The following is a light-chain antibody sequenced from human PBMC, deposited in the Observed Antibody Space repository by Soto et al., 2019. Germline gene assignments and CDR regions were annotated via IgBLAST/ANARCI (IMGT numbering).Light chain of an antibody. CDR2: EVS. J-gene: IGLJ1*01. CDR3: SSYSRSSFYV. CDR1: SSDVGGYIY. Sequence: QSALTQPASVSGSPGQSITISCTGTSSDVGGYIYVSWYQQHPGKAPKLMIYEVSNRPSGVSNRFSGSKSGNTASLTISGLQAEDEADYYCSSYSRSSFYVFGTGTKPTVL. V-gene: IGLV2-14*01.